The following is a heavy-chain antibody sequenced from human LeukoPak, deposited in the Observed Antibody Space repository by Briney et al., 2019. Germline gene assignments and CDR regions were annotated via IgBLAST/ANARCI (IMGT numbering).Heavy chain of an antibody. CDR1: GYSFPSYW. D-gene: IGHD2-21*02. J-gene: IGHJ3*01. V-gene: IGHV5-51*01. CDR2: VYPGDSSI. Sequence: GESLKISCKGFGYSFPSYWIGWVRQLPGKGLEWMEIVYPGDSSIKYNPSLEGQVTISADKSISTTYLQLRSLKASDTAMYYCARQLDGGDPEDAFDLWGQGTMVTVSS. CDR3: ARQLDGGDPEDAFDL.